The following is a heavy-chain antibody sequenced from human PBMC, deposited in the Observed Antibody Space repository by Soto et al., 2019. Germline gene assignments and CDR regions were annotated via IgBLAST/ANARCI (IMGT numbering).Heavy chain of an antibody. D-gene: IGHD3-22*01. J-gene: IGHJ4*02. Sequence: PGGSLRLSCAASGFTFSDYFMYWVRQAPGKGLEHVSAISDTGGSTYYANSVKGRFTISRDNFKNTLYLQMNSLGAEDTAVYYCARTTYYYDTSVDYWGQGTLVTVSS. V-gene: IGHV3-64*01. CDR1: GFTFSDYF. CDR3: ARTTYYYDTSVDY. CDR2: ISDTGGST.